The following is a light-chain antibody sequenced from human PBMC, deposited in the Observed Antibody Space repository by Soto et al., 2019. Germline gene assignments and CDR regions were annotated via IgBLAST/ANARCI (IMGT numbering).Light chain of an antibody. CDR2: TTN. Sequence: VLTQPPSASGTPGQRATISCCGSNSNIGSDIVNCYQLLPGAAPEVLINTTNQRPSGVPERFSGSKSGTSASLAISGLQSEDEANSYCATWDGGLSGPFVFGTGTKVTVL. J-gene: IGLJ1*01. CDR1: NSNIGSDI. V-gene: IGLV1-44*01. CDR3: ATWDGGLSGPFV.